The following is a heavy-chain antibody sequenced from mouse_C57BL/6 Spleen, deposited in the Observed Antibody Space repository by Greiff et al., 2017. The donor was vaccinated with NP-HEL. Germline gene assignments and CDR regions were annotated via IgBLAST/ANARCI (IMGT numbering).Heavy chain of an antibody. CDR3: ARGYSNSPYAMDY. J-gene: IGHJ4*01. V-gene: IGHV1-50*01. CDR1: GYTFTSYW. Sequence: QVQLQQPGAELVKPGASVKLSCKASGYTFTSYWMQWVKQRPGQGLEWIGEIDPSDSYTNYNQKFKGKATLTVDTSSSTAYMQLSSLTSEDSAVYYCARGYSNSPYAMDYWGQGTSVTVSS. CDR2: IDPSDSYT. D-gene: IGHD2-5*01.